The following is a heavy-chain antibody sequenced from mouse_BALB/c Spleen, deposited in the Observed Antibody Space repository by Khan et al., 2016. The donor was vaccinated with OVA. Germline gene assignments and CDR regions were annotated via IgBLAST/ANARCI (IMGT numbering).Heavy chain of an antibody. V-gene: IGHV1S135*01. CDR2: IDPFSGGT. D-gene: IGHD2-2*01. Sequence: VQLQQSGPELMKPGASVKISCKASGYSFTSYYIHWVMQSHGKSLEWIGYIDPFSGGTTYNQKFKGKATLTVDKSSSTAYIQLSNLTSEDSAVYYCTRHGYVAWFAYWGQGTLVTVSA. CDR1: GYSFTSYY. J-gene: IGHJ3*01. CDR3: TRHGYVAWFAY.